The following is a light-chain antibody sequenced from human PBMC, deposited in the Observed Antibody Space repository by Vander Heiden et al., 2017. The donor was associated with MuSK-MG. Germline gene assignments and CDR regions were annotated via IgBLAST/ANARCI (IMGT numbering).Light chain of an antibody. CDR1: SSDIGAYNY. Sequence: QSALTQPRSVSGSPGQSVAISCTGTSSDIGAYNYVSWYQQHPGKAPKFMIYDVTKRPSGVPDRFSGSKSGNTASLTISGLQAEDEADDYCFSYADSYTWVFGGGTKLTVL. CDR3: FSYADSYTWV. CDR2: DVT. J-gene: IGLJ3*02. V-gene: IGLV2-11*01.